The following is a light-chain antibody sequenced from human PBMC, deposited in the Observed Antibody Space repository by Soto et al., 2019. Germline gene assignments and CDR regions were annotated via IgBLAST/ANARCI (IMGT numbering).Light chain of an antibody. J-gene: IGLJ2*01. CDR2: QDI. CDR1: KLGDKY. Sequence: SYELTQPHSVSVSPGQTASITCSGDKLGDKYASWYQQRPGQSPVLVIFQDIRRPSGIPERFSGSNSGNTATLTISGTQAMDEADYYCQGWDSNTGVVFGGGTELTVL. V-gene: IGLV3-1*01. CDR3: QGWDSNTGVV.